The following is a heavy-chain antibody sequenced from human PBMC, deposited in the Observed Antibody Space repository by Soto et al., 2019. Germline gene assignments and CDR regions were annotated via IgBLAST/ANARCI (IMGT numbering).Heavy chain of an antibody. CDR3: ARMQRGADYGSGSYSPRNYYYYGMDV. CDR2: IIPIFGTA. D-gene: IGHD3-10*01. J-gene: IGHJ6*02. V-gene: IGHV1-69*13. CDR1: GGTFSSYA. Sequence: SVKVSCKASGGTFSSYAISWVRQAPGQGLEWMGGIIPIFGTANYAQKFQGRVTITADESTSTAYMELSSLRSEDTAVYYCARMQRGADYGSGSYSPRNYYYYGMDVWGQGTTVTVSS.